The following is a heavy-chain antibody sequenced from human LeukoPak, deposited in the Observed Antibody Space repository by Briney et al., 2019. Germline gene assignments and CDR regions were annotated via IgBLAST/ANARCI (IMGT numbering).Heavy chain of an antibody. V-gene: IGHV4-34*01. Sequence: SETLSLTCAVYGGSFSGHYWSWIRQPPGKGLEWIGEINHSGSTNYNPSLKSRVTISVDTSKNQFSLKLTSVTAADTAVYYCARGGFCRGGSCYSSTYFDYWGQGTLVTVSS. CDR3: ARGGFCRGGSCYSSTYFDY. J-gene: IGHJ4*02. D-gene: IGHD2-15*01. CDR2: INHSGST. CDR1: GGSFSGHY.